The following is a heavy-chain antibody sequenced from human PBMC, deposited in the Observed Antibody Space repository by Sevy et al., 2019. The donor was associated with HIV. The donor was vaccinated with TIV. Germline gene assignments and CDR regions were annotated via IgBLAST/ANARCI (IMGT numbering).Heavy chain of an antibody. CDR2: INWNGASR. V-gene: IGHV3-20*01. CDR3: AVHGKEEDNDK. D-gene: IGHD1-1*01. J-gene: IGHJ4*02. CDR1: GFNFDDYG. Sequence: GGSLRLSCAASGFNFDDYGMSWVRQAPGKGLEWVSSINWNGASRGYAASVKGRFTISRDNAKNSLYLQMNSLRAEDPALYTWAVHGKEEDNDKWDKGTLVTVSS.